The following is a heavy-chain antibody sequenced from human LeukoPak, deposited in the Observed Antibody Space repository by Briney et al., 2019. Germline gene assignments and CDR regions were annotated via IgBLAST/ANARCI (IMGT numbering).Heavy chain of an antibody. J-gene: IGHJ4*02. D-gene: IGHD4-17*01. CDR1: GFTFSSYA. CDR2: ISGSGGST. Sequence: HAGGSLRLSCAASGFTFSSYAMSWVRQAPGKGLEWVSAISGSGGSTYYADSVKGRFTISRDNSKNTLYLQMNSLRAEDTAVYYCARSRAPRTATVFCDYWGQGTLVTVSS. V-gene: IGHV3-23*01. CDR3: ARSRAPRTATVFCDY.